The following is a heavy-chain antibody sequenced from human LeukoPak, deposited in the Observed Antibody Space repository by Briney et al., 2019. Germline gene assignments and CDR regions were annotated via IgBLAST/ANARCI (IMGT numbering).Heavy chain of an antibody. D-gene: IGHD5-18*01. CDR2: ISYDGSNK. CDR3: ARGDSYADY. Sequence: GGSLRLSCAASGFTFSSYAMHWVRQAPGKGLEWVAVISYDGSNKYYADSVKGRFTISRDNAKNSLYLQMNSLRAEDTAVYYCARGDSYADYWGQGTLVTVSS. CDR1: GFTFSSYA. J-gene: IGHJ4*02. V-gene: IGHV3-30*04.